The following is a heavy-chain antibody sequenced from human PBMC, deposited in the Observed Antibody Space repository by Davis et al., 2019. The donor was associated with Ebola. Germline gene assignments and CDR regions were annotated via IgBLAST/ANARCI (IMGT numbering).Heavy chain of an antibody. J-gene: IGHJ6*03. CDR2: IRRKDYGGST. Sequence: GESLKISCTASGFTFGEYAMSWFRQAPGKGLEWLGFIRRKDYGGSTEYAASVKGRFTISREDSTSIAYLHMKSLKTEDTAVYFCTRDSPYYDSWSGYYSAKNFYMDVWGKGTTVTVSS. D-gene: IGHD3-3*01. V-gene: IGHV3-49*03. CDR3: TRDSPYYDSWSGYYSAKNFYMDV. CDR1: GFTFGEYA.